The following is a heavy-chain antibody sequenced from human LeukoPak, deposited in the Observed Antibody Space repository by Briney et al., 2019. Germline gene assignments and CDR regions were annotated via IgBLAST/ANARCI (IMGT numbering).Heavy chain of an antibody. Sequence: SVKVSCKASGGTFSSYAISWVRQAPGQGLEWMGGIIPIFGTANYAQKFQGRVTITADESTSTAYMELSSLRSEDTAVYYCASLVVPAEYYYYGMDVWGQGTTVTVSS. D-gene: IGHD2-2*01. CDR1: GGTFSSYA. CDR3: ASLVVPAEYYYYGMDV. V-gene: IGHV1-69*13. CDR2: IIPIFGTA. J-gene: IGHJ6*02.